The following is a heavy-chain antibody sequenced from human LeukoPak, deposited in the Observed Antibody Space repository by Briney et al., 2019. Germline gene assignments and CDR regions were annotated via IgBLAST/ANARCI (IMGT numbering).Heavy chain of an antibody. V-gene: IGHV4-39*07. CDR2: IYYSGST. D-gene: IGHD3-10*01. J-gene: IGHJ4*02. CDR3: ARGVDDYYGSGSPFDY. Sequence: KTSETLSLTCTVSGGSISSSSYYWGWIRQPPGKGLEWIGSIYYSGSTYYNPSLKSRVTISVDTSKNQFSLKLSSVTAADTAVYYCARGVDDYYGSGSPFDYWGQGTLVTVSS. CDR1: GGSISSSSYY.